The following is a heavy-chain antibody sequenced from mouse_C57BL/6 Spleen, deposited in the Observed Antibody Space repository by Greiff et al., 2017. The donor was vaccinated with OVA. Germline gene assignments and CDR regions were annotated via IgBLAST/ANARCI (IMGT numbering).Heavy chain of an antibody. J-gene: IGHJ4*01. CDR1: GYTFTDYN. V-gene: IGHV1-22*01. D-gene: IGHD1-1*01. Sequence: EVQLQQSGPELVKPGASVKMSCTASGYTFTDYNMHWVKQSHGKSLEWIGYINPNNGGTSYNQKFKGKATLTVNKSSSTAYMELRSLTSEDSAVYYCALSYYGSRRYAMDYWGQGTSVTVSS. CDR3: ALSYYGSRRYAMDY. CDR2: INPNNGGT.